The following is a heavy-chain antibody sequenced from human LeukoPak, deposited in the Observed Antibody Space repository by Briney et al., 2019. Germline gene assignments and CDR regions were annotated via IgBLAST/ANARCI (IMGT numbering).Heavy chain of an antibody. CDR1: GYTFTSYD. D-gene: IGHD2-2*01. V-gene: IGHV1-8*01. CDR3: ARGKSTSCYVFRCNYYYYMDV. CDR2: MNPNSGNT. J-gene: IGHJ6*03. Sequence: GASVKVSCKASGYTFTSYDINWVRQATGQGLEWMGWMNPNSGNTGYAQKFQGRVTMTRNTSISTAYMELSSLRSEDTAVYYCARGKSTSCYVFRCNYYYYMDVWGQGTLVTVSS.